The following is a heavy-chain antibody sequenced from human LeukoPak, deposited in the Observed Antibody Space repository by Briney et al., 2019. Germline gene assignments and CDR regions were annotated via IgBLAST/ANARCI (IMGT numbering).Heavy chain of an antibody. V-gene: IGHV3-53*01. CDR1: GFTFSSEA. CDR3: ARGFSGTRGDY. D-gene: IGHD6-25*01. CDR2: IYSGGST. J-gene: IGHJ4*02. Sequence: GGSLRLSCAVSGFTFSSEAMGWVRQLPGGGLEWVSVIYSGGSTYYADSVKGRFTISRDNSKNTLYLQMNSLRAEDTAVYYCARGFSGTRGDYWGQGTLVTVSS.